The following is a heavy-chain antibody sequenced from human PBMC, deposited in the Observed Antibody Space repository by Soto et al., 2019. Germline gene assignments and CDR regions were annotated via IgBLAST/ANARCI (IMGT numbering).Heavy chain of an antibody. J-gene: IGHJ6*02. CDR3: ARQLVPAASYYYYYGMDV. CDR2: IYPGDSDT. D-gene: IGHD2-2*01. Sequence: GESLKISCKGSGYSVTSYWIGWVRQMPGKGLEWMGIIYPGDSDTRYSPSVQGQVTISADKSISTAYLQWISLKASDTAMYYCARQLVPAASYYYYYGMDVWGQGTTVTVSS. V-gene: IGHV5-51*01. CDR1: GYSVTSYW.